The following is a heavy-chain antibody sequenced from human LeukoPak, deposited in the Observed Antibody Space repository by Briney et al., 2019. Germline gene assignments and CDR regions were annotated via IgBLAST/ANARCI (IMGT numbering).Heavy chain of an antibody. Sequence: SQTLSLTCAVSRGSFSSGAYAWTWIRQPLGKGLEWIGYIHDTGSTYYKPSLKSRLTMSADRSKNHFSLQLTSVTAADTAVYFCARGTNAATGEFDYWGQGILVTVSS. CDR3: ARGTNAATGEFDY. CDR2: IHDTGST. CDR1: RGSFSSGAYA. V-gene: IGHV4-30-2*01. J-gene: IGHJ4*02. D-gene: IGHD7-27*01.